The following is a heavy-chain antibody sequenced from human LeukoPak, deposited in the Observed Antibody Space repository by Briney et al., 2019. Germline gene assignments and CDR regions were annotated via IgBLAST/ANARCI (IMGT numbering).Heavy chain of an antibody. CDR1: GGSISSDTYS. D-gene: IGHD3-10*01. CDR3: ARSPQKPYNAYDGSFDP. Sequence: SETLSLTCAVSGGSISSDTYSWSWIRQPPGKGLEWIGYIYPSGSSYYNPSLKSRVTISVDTSKNQFSLYVRSVTAADTAVYYCARSPQKPYNAYDGSFDPWGQGTLVTVSS. J-gene: IGHJ5*02. V-gene: IGHV4-30-2*01. CDR2: IYPSGSS.